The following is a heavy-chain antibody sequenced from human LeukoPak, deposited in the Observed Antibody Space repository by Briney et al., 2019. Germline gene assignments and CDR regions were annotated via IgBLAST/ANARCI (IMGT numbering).Heavy chain of an antibody. J-gene: IGHJ5*02. D-gene: IGHD3-10*01. CDR2: ISYDGSNK. V-gene: IGHV3-30*03. CDR3: ARKEFGHFQLWFDP. CDR1: GFTFSSYG. Sequence: GGSLRLSCAASGFTFSSYGMHWVRQAPGKGLEWVAVISYDGSNKYYADSVKGRFTISRDNSKNTLYLQMNSLRAEDTAVYYCARKEFGHFQLWFDPWGQGTLVTVSS.